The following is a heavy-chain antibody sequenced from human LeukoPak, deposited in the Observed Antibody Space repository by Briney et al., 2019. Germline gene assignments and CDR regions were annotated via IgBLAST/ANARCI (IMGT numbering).Heavy chain of an antibody. CDR2: IYYSGST. J-gene: IGHJ5*02. CDR1: GGSISSYY. Sequence: SETLSLTCTVSGGSISSYYWSWIRQPPGKGLEWIGYIYYSGSTNYNPSLKSRVTISVDTSKNQFSLKLSSVTAADTAVYYCARVVEDTMVRGVITGWFDPWGQGTLVTVSS. D-gene: IGHD3-10*01. V-gene: IGHV4-59*01. CDR3: ARVVEDTMVRGVITGWFDP.